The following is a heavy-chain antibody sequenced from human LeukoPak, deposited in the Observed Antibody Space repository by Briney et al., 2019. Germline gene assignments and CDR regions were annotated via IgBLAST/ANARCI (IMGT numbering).Heavy chain of an antibody. Sequence: PGGSLRLSCAASGFTISTHEMNWLRQAPGKGLEWLSYISDSGNTIYYADSVKGRFTISRDTAKNSLYLQMNSLRAEDTAIYYCARWSGTDYWGQGTLVTVSS. CDR1: GFTISTHE. CDR3: ARWSGTDY. J-gene: IGHJ4*02. D-gene: IGHD1-14*01. CDR2: ISDSGNTI. V-gene: IGHV3-48*03.